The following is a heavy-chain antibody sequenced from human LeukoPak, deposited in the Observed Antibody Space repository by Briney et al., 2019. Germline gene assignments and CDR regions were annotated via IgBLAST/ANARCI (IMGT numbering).Heavy chain of an antibody. J-gene: IGHJ4*02. V-gene: IGHV1-69*13. Sequence: SVKVSCKASGDTFSRYAISWVRQAPGQGLEWMGGIIPVLSTANYAQKFQGRVTITADESTSTAYMELSSLRSEDTAVYYCARISDTAMVTFDYWGQGTLVTVSS. CDR1: GDTFSRYA. CDR2: IIPVLSTA. CDR3: ARISDTAMVTFDY. D-gene: IGHD5-18*01.